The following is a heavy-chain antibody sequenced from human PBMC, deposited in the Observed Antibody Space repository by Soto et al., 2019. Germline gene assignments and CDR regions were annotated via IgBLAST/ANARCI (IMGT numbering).Heavy chain of an antibody. V-gene: IGHV3-30*18. J-gene: IGHJ6*02. CDR3: AKAGSGYKARYGMDV. Sequence: LRLSCAASGFTFSSYGMHWVRQAPGKGLEWVAVISYDGSNKYYADSVKGRFTISRDNSKNTLYLQMNSLRAEDTAVYYCAKAGSGYKARYGMDVWGQGTTVTVSS. CDR2: ISYDGSNK. D-gene: IGHD3-3*01. CDR1: GFTFSSYG.